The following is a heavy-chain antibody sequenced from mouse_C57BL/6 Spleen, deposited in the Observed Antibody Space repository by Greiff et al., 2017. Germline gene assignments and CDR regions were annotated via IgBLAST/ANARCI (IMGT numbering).Heavy chain of an antibody. J-gene: IGHJ2*01. CDR3: AREDGNCFDY. CDR1: GFTFSSYA. V-gene: IGHV5-4*01. CDR2: ISDGGSYT. D-gene: IGHD2-1*01. Sequence: EVQLVESGGGLVKPGGSLKLSCAASGFTFSSYAMSWVRQTPEKRLEWVATISDGGSYTYYPDNVKGRFTISRDNAKNNLYLQMSHLKSEDTAMYYCAREDGNCFDYWGQGTTLTVSS.